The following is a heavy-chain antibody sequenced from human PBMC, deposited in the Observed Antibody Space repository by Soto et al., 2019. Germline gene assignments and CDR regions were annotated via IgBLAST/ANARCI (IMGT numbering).Heavy chain of an antibody. Sequence: GGSLRLSCAASGFTFSSYGMHWVRQAPGKGLEWVAVIPYDGSNKYYADSVKGRFTISRDNSKNTLYLQMNSLRAEDTAVYYCAKDWVAAAGSGGYYYYGMDVWGQGTTVTVSS. D-gene: IGHD6-13*01. CDR2: IPYDGSNK. V-gene: IGHV3-30*18. J-gene: IGHJ6*02. CDR1: GFTFSSYG. CDR3: AKDWVAAAGSGGYYYYGMDV.